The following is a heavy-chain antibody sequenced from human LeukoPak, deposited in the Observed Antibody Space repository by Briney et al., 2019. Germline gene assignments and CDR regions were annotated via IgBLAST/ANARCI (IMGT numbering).Heavy chain of an antibody. V-gene: IGHV4-61*02. D-gene: IGHD2-2*01. Sequence: SQTLSLTCTVSGGSITNLNYYWTWIRQPAGKRLEWIGRIYTSGGTNYNPSLKGRVTMSVDRSKNQISLNLASLTAADTALYYCAGRGSSSGTFDIWGPGTFVTVSS. CDR2: IYTSGGT. J-gene: IGHJ3*02. CDR3: AGRGSSSGTFDI. CDR1: GGSITNLNYY.